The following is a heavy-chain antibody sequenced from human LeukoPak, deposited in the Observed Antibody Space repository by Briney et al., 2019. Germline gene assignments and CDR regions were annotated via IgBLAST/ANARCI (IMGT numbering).Heavy chain of an antibody. Sequence: GGSLRLSCAASGFTFSRYWMSWVRQAPGKGLEWVANIKQDGSQKSYVDSVKGRFTISRDNAKNSLYLQMNSLRAEDTAVYYCAELGITMIGGVWGKGTTVTISS. V-gene: IGHV3-7*01. J-gene: IGHJ6*04. CDR1: GFTFSRYW. D-gene: IGHD3-10*02. CDR2: IKQDGSQK. CDR3: AELGITMIGGV.